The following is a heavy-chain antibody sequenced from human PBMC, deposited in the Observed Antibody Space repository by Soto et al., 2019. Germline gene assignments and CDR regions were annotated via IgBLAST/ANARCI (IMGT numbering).Heavy chain of an antibody. CDR3: AIPGAGDFDY. Sequence: SETLSLTCAFSGASIINTDWWSWVRQPPGKGLEWIGEIYHSGTTNCDPSLKSRVTISLDKSKSQFSLKLTSVTAADTAVYYCAIPGAGDFDYWGRGTLVTVSS. D-gene: IGHD6-13*01. CDR2: IYHSGTT. J-gene: IGHJ4*02. V-gene: IGHV4-4*02. CDR1: GASIINTDW.